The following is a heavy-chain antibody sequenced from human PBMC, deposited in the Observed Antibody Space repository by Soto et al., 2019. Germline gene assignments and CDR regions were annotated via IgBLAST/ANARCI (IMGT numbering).Heavy chain of an antibody. V-gene: IGHV3-9*01. Sequence: EVQLVESGGGLVQPGRSLRLSCVASGFTFDDYAMHWVRQTPGKGLEWVSSIDWNGGSTAYADSVKGRLTISRDNARNSLYLQMNSLRPEDTALYYCVKGRGSYFVYFGLDVWGQGTTVTVSS. CDR2: IDWNGGST. CDR3: VKGRGSYFVYFGLDV. J-gene: IGHJ6*02. D-gene: IGHD1-26*01. CDR1: GFTFDDYA.